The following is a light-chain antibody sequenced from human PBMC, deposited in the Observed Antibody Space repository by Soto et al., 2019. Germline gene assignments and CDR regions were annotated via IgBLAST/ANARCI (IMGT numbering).Light chain of an antibody. Sequence: QLVLTQPPSVSGAPGQRVTISCTGSSSNIGAGYDVHWYQQFPGTAPKLLIYGNKYRPSGVPDRFSGSKSGTSASLAISGLQTEDEADYYCQSHDSSLSGHVVFGGGTKLTVL. V-gene: IGLV1-40*01. J-gene: IGLJ2*01. CDR1: SSNIGAGYD. CDR3: QSHDSSLSGHVV. CDR2: GNK.